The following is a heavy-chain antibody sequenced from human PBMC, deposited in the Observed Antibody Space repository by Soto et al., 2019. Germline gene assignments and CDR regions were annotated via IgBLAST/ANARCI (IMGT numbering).Heavy chain of an antibody. Sequence: GGSLRLSCAASGFTFDDYAIYWVRRVPGKGLEWVSSISWNSNIVGYVDSVKGRFTISRDNAKNSLYLQINSLRAEDTAVYYCARQHSGSYYFDYWGQGTPVTVSS. CDR1: GFTFDDYA. CDR2: ISWNSNIV. V-gene: IGHV3-9*01. J-gene: IGHJ4*02. D-gene: IGHD1-26*01. CDR3: ARQHSGSYYFDY.